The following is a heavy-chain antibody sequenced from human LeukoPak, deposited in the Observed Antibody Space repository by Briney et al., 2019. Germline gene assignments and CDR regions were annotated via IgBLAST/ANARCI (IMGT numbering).Heavy chain of an antibody. D-gene: IGHD3-10*01. CDR3: ARGLRRYYGSGSYSNCYYGMDV. CDR2: INHSGST. Sequence: PSETLSLTCAVYGGSFSGYYWSWIRQPPGKGLEWIGEINHSGSTNYNPSLKSRVTISVDTSKNQFSLKLSSVTAADTAVYYCARGLRRYYGSGSYSNCYYGMDVWGKGTTVTVSS. J-gene: IGHJ6*04. CDR1: GGSFSGYY. V-gene: IGHV4-34*01.